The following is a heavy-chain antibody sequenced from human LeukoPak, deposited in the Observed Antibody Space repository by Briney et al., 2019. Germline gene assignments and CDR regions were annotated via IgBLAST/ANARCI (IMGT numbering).Heavy chain of an antibody. Sequence: GGSLRLSCAASGFTFSSYGMHWVRQAPGKGLEWVAVIWYDGNNKYYADSVKGRFTISRDNSKNTLYLQMNSLRAEDTAVYYCAGNYGPYYFDYWGQGTLVTVSS. CDR1: GFTFSSYG. V-gene: IGHV3-33*01. J-gene: IGHJ4*02. D-gene: IGHD3-10*01. CDR3: AGNYGPYYFDY. CDR2: IWYDGNNK.